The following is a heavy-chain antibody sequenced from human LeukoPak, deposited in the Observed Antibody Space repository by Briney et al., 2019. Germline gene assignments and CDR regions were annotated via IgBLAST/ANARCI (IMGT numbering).Heavy chain of an antibody. D-gene: IGHD1-26*01. CDR2: INHSGST. CDR3: ARGRSYSVDY. Sequence: SETLSLTCAVYGGSFSGYYWSWLRQPPGXXXXWIGEINHSGSTNYTPSLKSRVTISVDTSKNHFSLKLSSVTAADTAVYYCARGRSYSVDYWGQGTLVTVSS. V-gene: IGHV4-34*01. J-gene: IGHJ4*02. CDR1: GGSFSGYY.